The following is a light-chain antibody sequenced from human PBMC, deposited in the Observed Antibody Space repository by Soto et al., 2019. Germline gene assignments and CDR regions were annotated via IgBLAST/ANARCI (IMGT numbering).Light chain of an antibody. CDR3: QQYDSLRWT. CDR1: QSVSSTY. V-gene: IGKV3-20*01. Sequence: EIVLTQSPGTLSLSPGERATLSCRSSQSVSSTYLTWYQQKTGQAPRLLIYEASRRATGFPDWFSGSGSGTDFSLTISRLEPEDVAVYYCQQYDSLRWTFGLGTKVEIK. CDR2: EAS. J-gene: IGKJ1*01.